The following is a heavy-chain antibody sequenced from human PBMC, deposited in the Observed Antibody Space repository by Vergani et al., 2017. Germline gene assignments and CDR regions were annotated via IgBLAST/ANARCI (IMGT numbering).Heavy chain of an antibody. CDR2: ISGSGGST. CDR1: GFTCSSYA. CDR3: ANYYDSSGYYGAGDY. D-gene: IGHD3-22*01. Sequence: EVQLLESGGGLVQPGGSLRLSCAASGFTCSSYAMSWVRQAPGKGLEWVSAISGSGGSTYYADSVKGRFTISRDNSKNTLYLQMNSLGAEDTAVYYCANYYDSSGYYGAGDYWGQGTLVTVSS. V-gene: IGHV3-23*01. J-gene: IGHJ4*02.